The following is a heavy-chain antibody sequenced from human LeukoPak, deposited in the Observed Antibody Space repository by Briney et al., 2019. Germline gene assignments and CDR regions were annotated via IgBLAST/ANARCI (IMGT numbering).Heavy chain of an antibody. CDR2: INPNSGGT. CDR1: GYTFTGYY. J-gene: IGHJ5*02. CDR3: ARGASGVYTVTTSWFDP. Sequence: GASVKVSCKASGYTFTGYYMHWVRQAPGQGLEWMGWINPNSGGTNYAQRFQGRVTMTRDTSISTAYMGLSRLRSDDTAVYYCARGASGVYTVTTSWFDPWGQGTLATVSS. D-gene: IGHD4-17*01. V-gene: IGHV1-2*02.